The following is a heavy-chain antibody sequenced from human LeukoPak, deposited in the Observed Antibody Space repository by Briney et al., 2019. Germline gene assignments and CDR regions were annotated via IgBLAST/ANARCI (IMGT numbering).Heavy chain of an antibody. D-gene: IGHD3-10*01. Sequence: GGSLRLSCAASGFTFSSYAMSWVRQAPGKGLEWVSAISGSGGSTYYADSVKGRFTISRDNSKNTLYLQMNSLRAEDTAVYYYAKARLRSGSYFSAIYGIDVWGQGTTVTVSS. CDR3: AKARLRSGSYFSAIYGIDV. V-gene: IGHV3-23*01. J-gene: IGHJ6*02. CDR1: GFTFSSYA. CDR2: ISGSGGST.